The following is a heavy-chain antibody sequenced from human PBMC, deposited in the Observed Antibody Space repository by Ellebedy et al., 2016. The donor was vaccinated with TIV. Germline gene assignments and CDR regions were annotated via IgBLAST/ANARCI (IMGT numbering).Heavy chain of an antibody. J-gene: IGHJ6*02. CDR2: IYSGGST. CDR1: GFTFSSYY. V-gene: IGHV3-53*01. D-gene: IGHD3-3*01. Sequence: GESLKISCAASGFTFSSYYMSWVRQAPGKGLEWVSVIYSGGSTYYADSVKGRFTISRDNSKNTPYLQMNSLRAEDTAVYYCARGTSFGGGMDVWGQGTTVTVSS. CDR3: ARGTSFGGGMDV.